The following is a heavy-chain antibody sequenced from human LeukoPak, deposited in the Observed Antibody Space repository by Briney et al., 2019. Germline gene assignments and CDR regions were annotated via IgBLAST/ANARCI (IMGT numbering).Heavy chain of an antibody. J-gene: IGHJ4*02. CDR3: ARATRDFWSGSFDY. CDR1: GGSISSYY. Sequence: PSETLSLTCTVSGGSISSYYWSWIRQPPGKGLEWIGYIYYSGSTNYNPSLKSRATISIDTSKNQFSLKMSSLTAADTAVYYCARATRDFWSGSFDYWGQGTLVTVSS. D-gene: IGHD3-3*01. V-gene: IGHV4-59*01. CDR2: IYYSGST.